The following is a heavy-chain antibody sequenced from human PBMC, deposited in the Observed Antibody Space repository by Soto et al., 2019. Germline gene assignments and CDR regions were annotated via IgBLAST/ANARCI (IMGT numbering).Heavy chain of an antibody. D-gene: IGHD3-16*01. Sequence: SVKVSCKASGVTFSSYAISWVRQAPGQGLEWMGGIIPIFGTANYAQKFQGRVTITADESTSTAYMELSSLRSEDTAVYYCARGGSYQYYYYYGMDVWGQGTTVTVSS. V-gene: IGHV1-69*13. J-gene: IGHJ6*02. CDR2: IIPIFGTA. CDR3: ARGGSYQYYYYYGMDV. CDR1: GVTFSSYA.